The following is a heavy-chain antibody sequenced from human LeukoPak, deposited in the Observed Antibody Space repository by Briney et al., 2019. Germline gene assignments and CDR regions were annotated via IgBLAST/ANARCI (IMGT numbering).Heavy chain of an antibody. Sequence: PGGSLRLSCAASGFTFKNFGMHWVRRAPGRGLEWVAVIWYDGSNKYYADSVKGRFTISRDNPKNTLYLQMNSLRVEDTSVYYCARDRTTYTDYWGQGTLVTVSS. J-gene: IGHJ4*02. D-gene: IGHD1-7*01. CDR3: ARDRTTYTDY. V-gene: IGHV3-33*01. CDR1: GFTFKNFG. CDR2: IWYDGSNK.